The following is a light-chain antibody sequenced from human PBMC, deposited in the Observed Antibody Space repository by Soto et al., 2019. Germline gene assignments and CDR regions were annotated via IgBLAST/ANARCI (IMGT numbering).Light chain of an antibody. J-gene: IGKJ3*01. CDR2: KAS. CDR1: QSISSW. CDR3: QQYNSYQFT. V-gene: IGKV1-5*03. Sequence: DIQMTQSPSPLSASVGDRVTITCRASQSISSWLAWYQQKPGKAPKLLIYKASSLESGVPSRFSGSGSGTEFTLTISSLQPDDFATYYCQQYNSYQFTFGPGTKVDIK.